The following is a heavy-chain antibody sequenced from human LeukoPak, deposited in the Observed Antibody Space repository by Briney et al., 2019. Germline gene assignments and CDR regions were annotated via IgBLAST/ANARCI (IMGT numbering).Heavy chain of an antibody. D-gene: IGHD5-12*01. Sequence: GGSLRLSCAASGLTLSGYSVNWVRQAPGKGLEWVSSISSSSSYIYYADSVKGRFTISRDNAKNSLYLQMNSLRAEDTAVYYCARVGYSGYDFDYWGQGTLVTVSS. CDR1: GLTLSGYS. V-gene: IGHV3-21*01. J-gene: IGHJ4*02. CDR2: ISSSSSYI. CDR3: ARVGYSGYDFDY.